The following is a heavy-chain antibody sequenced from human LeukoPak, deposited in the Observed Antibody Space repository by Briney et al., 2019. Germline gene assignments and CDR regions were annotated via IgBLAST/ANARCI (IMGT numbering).Heavy chain of an antibody. CDR1: GGSISRDY. J-gene: IGHJ5*02. V-gene: IGHV4-59*12. D-gene: IGHD3-10*01. Sequence: SETLSLTCTVSGGSISRDYWSWIRQPPGKGLEWIGYIYYTGSTNYNPSLKSRVTISVDTSKNQFSLKLSSETAADTAVYYCARDGHLRGSGSPFDPWGQGTLVTVSS. CDR2: IYYTGST. CDR3: ARDGHLRGSGSPFDP.